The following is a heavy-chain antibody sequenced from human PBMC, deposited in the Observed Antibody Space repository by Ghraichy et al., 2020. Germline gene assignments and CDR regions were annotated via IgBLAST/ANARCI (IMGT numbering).Heavy chain of an antibody. D-gene: IGHD1-1*01. CDR3: ARAAVSAEEETINFDY. CDR2: IKQDGSEK. V-gene: IGHV3-7*03. Sequence: GGSLRLSCAASGFTFSSYWMSWVRQAPGKGLEWVANIKQDGSEKYYVDSVKGRFTISRDNAKNSLYLQMNSLRAEDTAVYYCARAAVSAEEETINFDYWGQGTLVTVSS. CDR1: GFTFSSYW. J-gene: IGHJ4*02.